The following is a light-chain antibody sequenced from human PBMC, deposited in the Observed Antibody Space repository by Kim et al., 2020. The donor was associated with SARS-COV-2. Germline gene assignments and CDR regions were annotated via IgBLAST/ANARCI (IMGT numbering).Light chain of an antibody. Sequence: ASVGDRVTITCRASQSINNLLNWYQKKPGKAPQTLIYSASNLQSGVPSRFSGSGSGTDFTLTISSLQLEDFATYYCQQTSSVPLTFGGGTKVDIK. CDR3: QQTSSVPLT. J-gene: IGKJ4*01. V-gene: IGKV1-39*01. CDR2: SAS. CDR1: QSINNL.